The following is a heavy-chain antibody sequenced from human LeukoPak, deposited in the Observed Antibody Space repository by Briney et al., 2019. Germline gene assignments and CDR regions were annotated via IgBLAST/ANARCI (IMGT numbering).Heavy chain of an antibody. CDR3: AKYGSGSPRRYFDL. J-gene: IGHJ2*01. D-gene: IGHD3-10*01. CDR2: ISGSGASVPSSRAGAT. Sequence: GGSLRLSCAASGFAFSKYAMTWVRQAPGKGLEWVSSISGSGASVPSSRAGATFHADSMKGRFSISRDNSKNTLFLQMNSLRAEDTAVYYCAKYGSGSPRRYFDLWGRGTLVTVSS. V-gene: IGHV3-23*01. CDR1: GFAFSKYA.